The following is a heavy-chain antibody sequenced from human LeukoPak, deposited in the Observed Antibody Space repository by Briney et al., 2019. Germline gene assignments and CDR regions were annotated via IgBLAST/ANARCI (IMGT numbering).Heavy chain of an antibody. V-gene: IGHV1-2*02. CDR2: INPNSGGT. D-gene: IGHD2-2*01. CDR1: GYTFTGYY. Sequence: ASVKVSCKASGYTFTGYYMHWVRQAPGQGLEWMGWINPNSGGTSYAQKFQGRVTMTRDTSISTAYMELSRLRSDDTAVYYCARGGYCSSTSCYVGYYYGMDVWGQGTTVTVSS. J-gene: IGHJ6*02. CDR3: ARGGYCSSTSCYVGYYYGMDV.